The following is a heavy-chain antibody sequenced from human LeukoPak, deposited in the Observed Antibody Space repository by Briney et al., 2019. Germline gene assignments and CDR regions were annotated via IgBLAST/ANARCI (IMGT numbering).Heavy chain of an antibody. D-gene: IGHD2-2*02. CDR1: GYTFTSYD. Sequence: ASVKVSCKASGYTFTSYDINWVRQATGQGLEWMGWMNPNSGNTGYAQKFQGRVTMTRNTSISTAYMELSSLRSEDTAVYYCASGQLLYGYFDYWGQGTLVTVSS. CDR3: ASGQLLYGYFDY. V-gene: IGHV1-8*01. CDR2: MNPNSGNT. J-gene: IGHJ4*02.